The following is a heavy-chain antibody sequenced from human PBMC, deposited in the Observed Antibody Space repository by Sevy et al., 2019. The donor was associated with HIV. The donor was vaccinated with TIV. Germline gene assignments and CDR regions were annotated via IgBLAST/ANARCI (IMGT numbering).Heavy chain of an antibody. CDR2: VYHSGRP. V-gene: IGHV4-38-2*01. CDR1: GYSISSGYV. CDR3: ARAPSTNYFDD. Sequence: SETLSLTCDVSGYSISSGYVWGWIWQPPGGGLEWIGSVYHSGRPYYNPSLKSRVTISRDTSKNQFSMSLTSVTAADTAVYYCARAPSTNYFDDWGQGTLVTVSS. J-gene: IGHJ4*02.